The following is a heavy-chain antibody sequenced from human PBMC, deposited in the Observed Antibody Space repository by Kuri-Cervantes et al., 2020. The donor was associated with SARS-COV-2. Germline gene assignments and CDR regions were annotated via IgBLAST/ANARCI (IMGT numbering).Heavy chain of an antibody. D-gene: IGHD6-13*01. V-gene: IGHV3-33*01. CDR3: ARGKQQLVPHYFDY. CDR1: GFTFSSYG. J-gene: IGHJ4*02. Sequence: GGSLRLSCAASGFTFSSYGMHWVRQAPGKGLEWVAVIWYDGSNKYYADSVKGRFTISRDNSKNTLYLQMNSLRAEDTAVYYCARGKQQLVPHYFDYWGQGTLVTVSS. CDR2: IWYDGSNK.